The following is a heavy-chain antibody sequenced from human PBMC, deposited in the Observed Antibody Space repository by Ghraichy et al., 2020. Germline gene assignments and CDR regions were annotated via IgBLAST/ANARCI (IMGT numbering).Heavy chain of an antibody. CDR3: ARGGGYCSSTSCSFGLGYYYYGMDV. J-gene: IGHJ6*02. CDR2: INHSGST. CDR1: GGSFSGYY. D-gene: IGHD2-2*01. Sequence: SQTLSLTCAVYGGSFSGYYWSWIRQPPGKGLEWIGEINHSGSTNYNPSLKSRVTISVDTSKNQFSLKLSSVTAADTAVYYCARGGGYCSSTSCSFGLGYYYYGMDVWGQGTTVTVSS. V-gene: IGHV4-34*01.